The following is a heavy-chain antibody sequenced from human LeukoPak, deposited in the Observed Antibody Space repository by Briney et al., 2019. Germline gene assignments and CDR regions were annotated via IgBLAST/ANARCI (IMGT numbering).Heavy chain of an antibody. CDR1: GFSFSRFY. J-gene: IGHJ4*02. V-gene: IGHV3-11*01. CDR3: TRAEGLGPGAHFDQ. Sequence: GGSLRLSCAASGFSFSRFYMSWVRQTPGKALEWISYIPTSGISVQYADSVRGRFTASRDDAMNSLHLQMDSLRVEDTAVYYCTRAEGLGPGAHFDQWGQGALVIVSS. CDR2: IPTSGISV.